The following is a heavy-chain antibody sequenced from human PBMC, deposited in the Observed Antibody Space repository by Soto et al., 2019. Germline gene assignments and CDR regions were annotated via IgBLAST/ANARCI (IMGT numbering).Heavy chain of an antibody. CDR2: ISSSSSTI. CDR1: GFTFSSYS. Sequence: PEGSLRLSCAASGFTFSSYSMNWVRQAPGKGLEWVSYISSSSSTIYYADSVKGRFTISRDNAKNSLYLQMNSLRDEDTAVYYCASGMYSSSSNWFDPWGQGTLVTVSS. D-gene: IGHD6-6*01. J-gene: IGHJ5*02. V-gene: IGHV3-48*02. CDR3: ASGMYSSSSNWFDP.